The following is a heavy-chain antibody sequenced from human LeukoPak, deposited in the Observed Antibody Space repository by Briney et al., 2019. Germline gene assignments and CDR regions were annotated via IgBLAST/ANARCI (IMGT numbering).Heavy chain of an antibody. Sequence: GGSLRLSCAASGFTFSSYAMSWVRQAPGKGLEWVSAISGSGGSTYYADSVKGRFTISRDNSKNTLYLQMNSLGAEDTAVYYCAKVYSHNVGPFDYWGQGTLVTVSS. V-gene: IGHV3-23*01. D-gene: IGHD2-21*01. CDR2: ISGSGGST. CDR3: AKVYSHNVGPFDY. CDR1: GFTFSSYA. J-gene: IGHJ4*02.